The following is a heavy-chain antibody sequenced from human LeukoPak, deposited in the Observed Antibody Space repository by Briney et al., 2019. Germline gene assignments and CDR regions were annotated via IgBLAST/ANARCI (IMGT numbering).Heavy chain of an antibody. Sequence: GGSLRLSCAASGFTFDDYGMSWVRQAPGKGLEWVSGINWNGGSSGYADSVKGRFTISRDNAKNSLYLQMNSLRAEDTALYYCGRVFGGYYFYYGIEVLGPGTTVTVSS. V-gene: IGHV3-20*04. D-gene: IGHD3-16*01. CDR2: INWNGGSS. CDR1: GFTFDDYG. J-gene: IGHJ6*02. CDR3: GRVFGGYYFYYGIEV.